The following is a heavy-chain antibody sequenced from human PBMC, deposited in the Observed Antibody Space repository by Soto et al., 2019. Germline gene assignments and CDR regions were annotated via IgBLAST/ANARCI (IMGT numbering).Heavy chain of an antibody. J-gene: IGHJ6*02. V-gene: IGHV3-33*01. Sequence: GGSLRLSCAASGFTFSSYGMHWVRQAPGKGLEWVAVIWYDGSNKYYADSVKGRFTISRDNSKNTLYLQMNSLRAEDTAVYYCGRERGGGQLQYSPGDYGMGVWGQGTPAPVPS. CDR1: GFTFSSYG. D-gene: IGHD3-9*01. CDR2: IWYDGSNK. CDR3: GRERGGGQLQYSPGDYGMGV.